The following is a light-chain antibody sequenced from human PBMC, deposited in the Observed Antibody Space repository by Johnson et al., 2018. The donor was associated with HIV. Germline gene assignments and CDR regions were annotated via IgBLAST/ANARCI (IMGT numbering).Light chain of an antibody. V-gene: IGLV1-51*01. CDR3: GTWDSGLSGYV. CDR1: SSNIGNNY. Sequence: QSVLTQPPSVSAAPGQKVTISCSGSSSNIGNNYVSWYQQLPGTAPKLLIYDNNKRPSGIPDRFSGSKSGTSATLGITGPQTGDEADYYCGTWDSGLSGYVFGTGTKVTFL. CDR2: DNN. J-gene: IGLJ1*01.